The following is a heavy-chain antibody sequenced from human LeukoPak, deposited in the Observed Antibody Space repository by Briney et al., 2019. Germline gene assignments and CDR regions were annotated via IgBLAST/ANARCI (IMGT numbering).Heavy chain of an antibody. CDR1: GFTFSSYG. Sequence: PGGSLRLSCAASGFTFSSYGMSWVRQAPGKGLEWVSAISGSGGSTYYADSVKGRFTISRDNSKNTLYLQMNSLRAEDTAVYYCAKAGYIVVVPAAISDYWGQGTLVTVSS. CDR2: ISGSGGST. D-gene: IGHD2-2*01. V-gene: IGHV3-23*01. CDR3: AKAGYIVVVPAAISDY. J-gene: IGHJ4*02.